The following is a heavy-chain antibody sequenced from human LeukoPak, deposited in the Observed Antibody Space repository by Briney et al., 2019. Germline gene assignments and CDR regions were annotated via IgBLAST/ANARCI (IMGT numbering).Heavy chain of an antibody. D-gene: IGHD3-10*01. CDR2: INHSGST. V-gene: IGHV4-34*01. CDR3: ARYAVVRGDNWFDP. J-gene: IGHJ5*02. Sequence: PSETLSLTCTVSGGSISTFHWSWIRQPPGKGLEWIGEINHSGSTNYNPSLKSRVTISVDTSKKQFSLRLSSVTAADTAVYYCARYAVVRGDNWFDPWGQGTLVTVSS. CDR1: GGSISTFH.